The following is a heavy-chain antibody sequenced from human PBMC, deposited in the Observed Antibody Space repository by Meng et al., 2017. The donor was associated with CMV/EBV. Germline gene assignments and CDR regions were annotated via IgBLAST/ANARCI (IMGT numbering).Heavy chain of an antibody. V-gene: IGHV4-39*01. J-gene: IGHJ4*02. D-gene: IGHD7-27*01. CDR1: GGSISSSSYY. Sequence: SETLSPTCTVSGGSISSSSYYWGWIRQPPGKGLEWTGSIYYSGNTYYNPSLKSRVTISVDTSKNQFSLKLSSVTAADTAVYYCARQLGQKTYYFDYWGQGTLVTVSS. CDR3: ARQLGQKTYYFDY. CDR2: IYYSGNT.